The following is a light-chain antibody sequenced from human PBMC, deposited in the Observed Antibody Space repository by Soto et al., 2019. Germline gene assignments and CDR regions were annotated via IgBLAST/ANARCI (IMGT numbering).Light chain of an antibody. CDR3: QQYGSSPLT. CDR2: AAS. Sequence: DIQMTQSPSSLSASVGDRVTITCRASQSVSNYLNWYQQKPGKAPTLLIYAASTLQSGVPSRISGSGSGTDFTLTISSLQPEDFAVYYCQQYGSSPLTFGGGTKV. CDR1: QSVSNY. V-gene: IGKV1-39*01. J-gene: IGKJ4*01.